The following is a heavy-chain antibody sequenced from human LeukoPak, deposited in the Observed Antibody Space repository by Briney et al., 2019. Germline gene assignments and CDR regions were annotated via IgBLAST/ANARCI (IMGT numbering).Heavy chain of an antibody. CDR1: GASITSGTYF. Sequence: SETLSLTCSISGASITSGTYFWTWVRQPPGKGLEWIGSINYSGTTYYPASLKSRVTISVDTSKTQYSLSLTVVTAADTAVYCCARLETVSGANYFDHWGQGALVTVSS. CDR2: INYSGTT. J-gene: IGHJ4*02. V-gene: IGHV4-39*01. D-gene: IGHD2-15*01. CDR3: ARLETVSGANYFDH.